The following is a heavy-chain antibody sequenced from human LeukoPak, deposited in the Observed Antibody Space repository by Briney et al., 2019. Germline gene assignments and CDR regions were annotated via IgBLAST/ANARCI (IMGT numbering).Heavy chain of an antibody. Sequence: SETLSLTCTVSGGSISSYYWSWIRQPPGKGLEWIGYIFDTGITNYNPSLKSRVTISVDTSNNQFSLRLTSVTAADTAFYYCAGDPNGSGKYDYWGQGPLITVSS. V-gene: IGHV4-59*01. D-gene: IGHD3-10*01. CDR2: IFDTGIT. CDR3: AGDPNGSGKYDY. J-gene: IGHJ4*02. CDR1: GGSISSYY.